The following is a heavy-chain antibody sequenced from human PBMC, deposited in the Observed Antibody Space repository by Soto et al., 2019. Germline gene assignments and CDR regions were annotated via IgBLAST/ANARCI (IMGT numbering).Heavy chain of an antibody. CDR1: GFNFSNFV. J-gene: IGHJ6*02. CDR2: ITETGGDT. Sequence: EGSLRLSCAASGFNFSNFVMRWVRQPPGKGLEWVSTITETGGDTYYTDSVKGRFTVSRDNSKNTLYLQMTSLRAEDTALYYCTKASSDRHHMDVWGQGTTVTVSS. V-gene: IGHV3-23*01. CDR3: TKASSDRHHMDV.